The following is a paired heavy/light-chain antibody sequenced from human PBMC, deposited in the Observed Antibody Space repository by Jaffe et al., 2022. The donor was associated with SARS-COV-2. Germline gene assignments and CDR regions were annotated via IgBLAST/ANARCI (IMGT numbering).Light chain of an antibody. CDR1: QSISGW. CDR2: KAS. Sequence: DIQMTQSPSTLSASVGDRVTITCRASQSISGWLAWYQQKPGRAPKLLIYKASSLENGVPSRFSGSGSGTEFTLSISGLQPDDFATYYCQQYNNYMNTFGQGTKLEIK. J-gene: IGKJ2*01. V-gene: IGKV1-5*03. CDR3: QQYNNYMNT.
Heavy chain of an antibody. D-gene: IGHD5-18*01. Sequence: EVQLLESGGALVQPGGSLRLSCAASGFAFTSFAMNWVRQAPGKRLEWVSTISGSGGSSYYADSVEGRFTFSRDNSRGMLYLQMNSLRAEDTAVYYCAKVGRGYSYGYMDSWGQGTLVTVSS. CDR3: AKVGRGYSYGYMDS. CDR1: GFAFTSFA. CDR2: ISGSGGSS. V-gene: IGHV3-23*01. J-gene: IGHJ5*01.